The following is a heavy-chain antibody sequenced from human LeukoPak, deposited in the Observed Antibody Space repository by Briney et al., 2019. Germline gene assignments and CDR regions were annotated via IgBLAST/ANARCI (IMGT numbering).Heavy chain of an antibody. CDR2: IGNSGSTI. CDR3: ARSIWPRAAAGTFDY. Sequence: GGSLRLSCAASGFIFSDYYINWIRQAPGEGLEWVSYIGNSGSTIYFADSVKGRFTISRDNAKNSLYLQMNSLRAEDTAVYYCARSIWPRAAAGTFDYWGQGTLVTVSS. D-gene: IGHD6-13*01. V-gene: IGHV3-11*01. CDR1: GFIFSDYY. J-gene: IGHJ4*02.